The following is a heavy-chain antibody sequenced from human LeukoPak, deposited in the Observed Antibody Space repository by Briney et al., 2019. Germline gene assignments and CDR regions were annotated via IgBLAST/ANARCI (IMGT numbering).Heavy chain of an antibody. CDR3: VREPDGPDY. V-gene: IGHV3-7*01. CDR2: IKQDGSKT. J-gene: IGHJ4*02. Sequence: GGSLRLSCAVSGFTFSHYYMGWVRQAPGKGLEWLANIKQDGSKTYYGTSVKGRFTISRDNAKHSLYLQMNRLRAEDTAIYYCVREPDGPDYWGQGTLVTVSS. CDR1: GFTFSHYY. D-gene: IGHD2-8*01.